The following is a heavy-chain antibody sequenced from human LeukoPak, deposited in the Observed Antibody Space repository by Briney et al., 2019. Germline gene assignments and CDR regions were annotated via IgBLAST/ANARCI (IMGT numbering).Heavy chain of an antibody. Sequence: VASVTVSCTASGYTFTSYYMHWVRQAPGQGLEWMGIINPSGGSTSYAQKFQGRVTMTRDTSTSTVYMELSSLRSEDTAVYYCARDLGYIAAAGTFDYWGQGTLVTVSS. J-gene: IGHJ4*02. CDR1: GYTFTSYY. CDR2: INPSGGST. CDR3: ARDLGYIAAAGTFDY. D-gene: IGHD6-13*01. V-gene: IGHV1-46*01.